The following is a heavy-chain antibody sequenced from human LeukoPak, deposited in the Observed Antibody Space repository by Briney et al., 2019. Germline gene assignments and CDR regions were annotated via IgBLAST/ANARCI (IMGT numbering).Heavy chain of an antibody. CDR1: GFTVNNDY. D-gene: IGHD5/OR15-5a*01. V-gene: IGHV3-53*01. Sequence: GGFLRLSCAASGFTVNNDYMSWVRQATGRGLEWVSVIYSGGYTYYAGSVKGRFTISRDNSKNTLYLQMNSLGAEDTAVYYCARSKVPNDAFDIWGQGTMVTVSS. CDR3: ARSKVPNDAFDI. CDR2: IYSGGYT. J-gene: IGHJ3*02.